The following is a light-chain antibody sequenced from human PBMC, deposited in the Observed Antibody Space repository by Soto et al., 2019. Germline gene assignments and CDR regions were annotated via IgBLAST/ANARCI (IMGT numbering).Light chain of an antibody. CDR2: DAS. CDR3: QQRSNWPWT. CDR1: QSVRSS. J-gene: IGKJ1*01. Sequence: EIVLTQSPATLSLSPGERATLSCRASQSVRSSLAWYQQKPGQAPRLLIYDASNRVTGIPARFSGSGSGTDFTLTISSLEPEDFAVYYCQQRSNWPWTFGQGTKVEIK. V-gene: IGKV3-11*01.